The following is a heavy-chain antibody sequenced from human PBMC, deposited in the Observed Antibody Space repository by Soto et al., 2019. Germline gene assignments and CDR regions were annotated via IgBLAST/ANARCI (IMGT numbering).Heavy chain of an antibody. CDR2: INPHGGST. Sequence: ASVKVSCKASGYTFTSYDINWVRQAPGQGLEWMGVINPHGGSTAYAQKFKGRVTLTRDTSASTVYMEVSSLTSEDTAMYYCARSSGGNFGIIIEGTNWFAPWGQGTLVTVSS. J-gene: IGHJ5*02. V-gene: IGHV1-8*01. CDR1: GYTFTSYD. D-gene: IGHD1-26*01. CDR3: ARSSGGNFGIIIEGTNWFAP.